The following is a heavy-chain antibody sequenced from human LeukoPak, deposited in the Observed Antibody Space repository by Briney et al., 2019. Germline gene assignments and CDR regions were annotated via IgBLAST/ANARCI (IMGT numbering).Heavy chain of an antibody. CDR2: ISAYNGNT. CDR3: ARLVVTAIRSYYGMDV. D-gene: IGHD2-21*02. V-gene: IGHV1-18*01. CDR1: GYTFTSYG. Sequence: ALVKVSCKASGYTFTSYGISWVRQAPGQGLEWMGWISAYNGNTNYAQKLQGRVTMTTDTSTSTAYMELRSLRSDDTAVYYCARLVVTAIRSYYGMDVWGQGTTVTVSS. J-gene: IGHJ6*02.